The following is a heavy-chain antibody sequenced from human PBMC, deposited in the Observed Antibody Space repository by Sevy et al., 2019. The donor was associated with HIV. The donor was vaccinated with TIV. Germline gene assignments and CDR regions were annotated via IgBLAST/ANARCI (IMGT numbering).Heavy chain of an antibody. CDR2: VNSDGSST. J-gene: IGHJ4*02. CDR3: ARGAAAGTFDY. D-gene: IGHD6-13*01. V-gene: IGHV3-74*01. CDR1: GFTFSSYW. Sequence: GESLKISCAASGFTFSSYWMHWVRQAPGKGLVWVSRVNSDGSSTSYADSVKGRFTISRDNAKNTLYLQMNSLRAEDTAVYYCARGAAAGTFDYSGQGTLVTVSS.